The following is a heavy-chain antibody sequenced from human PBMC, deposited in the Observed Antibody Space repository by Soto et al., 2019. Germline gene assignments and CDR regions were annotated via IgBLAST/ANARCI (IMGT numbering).Heavy chain of an antibody. D-gene: IGHD2-2*01. V-gene: IGHV1-2*02. CDR3: ARGGYQLPYYFEY. CDR1: GYTFNGHY. J-gene: IGHJ4*02. CDR2: INSNTGGT. Sequence: ASVKVSCKASGYTFNGHYTHWVRQAPGQGLEWMGWINSNTGGTNYAQKFQGKVTMTRDRSISTAYMELNSLTSDDTAVYYCARGGYQLPYYFEYWGEGTLVTVSS.